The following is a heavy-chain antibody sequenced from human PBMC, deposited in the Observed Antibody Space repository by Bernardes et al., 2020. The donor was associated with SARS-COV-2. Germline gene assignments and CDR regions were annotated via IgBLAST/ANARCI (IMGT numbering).Heavy chain of an antibody. CDR1: GFTFSSYW. D-gene: IGHD3-3*01. CDR2: INQDESEK. Sequence: GGSLRLSCAASGFTFSSYWMTWVRQAPGMGLEWVANINQDESEKYYVDSVKGRFTISRDNAKNSMSLQMNSLRPEDTAFYYCARDFGGGENDYWGQGTLVTVSS. CDR3: ARDFGGGENDY. V-gene: IGHV3-7*03. J-gene: IGHJ4*02.